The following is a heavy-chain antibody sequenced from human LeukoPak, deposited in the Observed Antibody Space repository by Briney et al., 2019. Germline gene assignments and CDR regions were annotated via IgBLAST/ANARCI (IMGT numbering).Heavy chain of an antibody. CDR1: GYTFTSYG. CDR2: ISAYNGNT. CDR3: ARVRRGELDSSGYRNWFDP. J-gene: IGHJ5*02. V-gene: IGHV1-18*01. Sequence: ASVKVSCKASGYTFTSYGISWVRQAPGQGLEWMGWISAYNGNTNYAQKLQGRVTMTTDTSTGTAYMELRSLRSDDTAVYYCARVRRGELDSSGYRNWFDPWGQGTLVTVSS. D-gene: IGHD3-22*01.